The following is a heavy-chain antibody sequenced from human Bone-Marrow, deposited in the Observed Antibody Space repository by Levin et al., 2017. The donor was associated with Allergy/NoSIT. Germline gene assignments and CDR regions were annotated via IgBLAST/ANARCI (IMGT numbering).Heavy chain of an antibody. CDR3: ASTYDFWSGYPYYYGMDV. D-gene: IGHD3-3*01. CDR1: GGTFSSYA. Sequence: SVKVSCKASGGTFSSYAISWVRQAPGQGLEWMGGIIPIFGTANYAQKFQGRVTITADESTSTAYMELSSLRSEDTAVYYCASTYDFWSGYPYYYGMDVWGQGTTVTVSS. V-gene: IGHV1-69*13. J-gene: IGHJ6*02. CDR2: IIPIFGTA.